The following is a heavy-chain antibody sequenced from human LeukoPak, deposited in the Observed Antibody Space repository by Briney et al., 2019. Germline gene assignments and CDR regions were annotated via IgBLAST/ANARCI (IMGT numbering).Heavy chain of an antibody. V-gene: IGHV4-59*08. J-gene: IGHJ4*02. CDR3: ARLSGYSSV. Sequence: SETLSLTCTVSGGSISGYCWSWIRQPPGKGLEWIGSINYSGSTNYNPSLRGRLTISVDTSKSQFSLRLTSVTAADTAVYYCARLSGYSSVWGQGSLVTVSS. CDR1: GGSISGYC. CDR2: INYSGST. D-gene: IGHD6-19*01.